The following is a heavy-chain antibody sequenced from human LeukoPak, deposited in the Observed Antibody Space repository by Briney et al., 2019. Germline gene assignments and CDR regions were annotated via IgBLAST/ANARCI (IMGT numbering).Heavy chain of an antibody. D-gene: IGHD3-16*02. V-gene: IGHV3-11*01. J-gene: IGHJ4*02. CDR1: GFTFSDYY. Sequence: PGGSLRLSCAASGFTFSDYYMSWIRQAPGKGLEWVSYISSSVSTIYYADSVKGRFTISRDNAKNSLYLQMNSLRAEDTAVYYCAKDCMITFGGVIVGIRPSYFDYWGQGTLVTVSS. CDR3: AKDCMITFGGVIVGIRPSYFDY. CDR2: ISSSVSTI.